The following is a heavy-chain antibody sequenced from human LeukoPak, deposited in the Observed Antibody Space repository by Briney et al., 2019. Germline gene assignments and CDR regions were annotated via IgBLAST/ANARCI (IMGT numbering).Heavy chain of an antibody. CDR1: GFIFSSSY. Sequence: GGSLRLSCAASGFIFSSSYMSWVRQAPGKGLEWVSFIYNGDTTYYSDSVKGRFIISRDNSKNTLYLQMNSLRAEDTALYYCARVIVGANYFDCWGQGALVTVSS. J-gene: IGHJ4*02. CDR3: ARVIVGANYFDC. CDR2: IYNGDTT. V-gene: IGHV3-66*01. D-gene: IGHD1-26*01.